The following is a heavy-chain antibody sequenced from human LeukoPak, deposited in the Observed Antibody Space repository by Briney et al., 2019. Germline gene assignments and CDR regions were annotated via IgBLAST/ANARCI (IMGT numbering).Heavy chain of an antibody. D-gene: IGHD3-16*01. V-gene: IGHV1-2*02. J-gene: IGHJ4*02. CDR1: GYTFTGYY. CDR3: ARGTFLDY. Sequence: GASVKVSCKASGYTFTGYYMHWVRQAPGQGLEWMGWINPNSGGTNYAQKFQGRVTMTRNTSISTAYMELSSPRSGDTAVYYCARGTFLDYWGQGTLVTVSS. CDR2: INPNSGGT.